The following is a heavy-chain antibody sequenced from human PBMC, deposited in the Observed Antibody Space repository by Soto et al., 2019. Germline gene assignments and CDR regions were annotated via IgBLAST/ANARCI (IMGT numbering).Heavy chain of an antibody. CDR1: GFTFSSYA. CDR2: ISSNGGST. D-gene: IGHD3-9*01. CDR3: ARGRIGYDILSGYYMFPCDY. V-gene: IGHV3-64*01. Sequence: EVQLVESGGGLVQPGGSLRLSCAASGFTFSSYAMHWVRQAPGKGLEYVSAISSNGGSTYYANSVKGRFTISRDNSKSTLYLQMGSLRAEDMAVYYCARGRIGYDILSGYYMFPCDYWGQGTLVTVSS. J-gene: IGHJ4*02.